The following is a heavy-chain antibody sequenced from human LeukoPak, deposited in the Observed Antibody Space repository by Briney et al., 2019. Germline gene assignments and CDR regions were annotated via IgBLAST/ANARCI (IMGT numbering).Heavy chain of an antibody. V-gene: IGHV4-34*01. CDR2: INHSGST. D-gene: IGHD3-10*01. CDR1: GGSFSGYY. J-gene: IGHJ6*03. CDR3: ARMGGHYGSGSYYLVAYYYMDV. Sequence: PSETLSLTCAVYGGSFSGYYWSWIRQPPGKGLEWIGEINHSGSTNYNPSLKSRVTISVDTSKNQFSLKLSSVTAADTAVYYCARMGGHYGSGSYYLVAYYYMDVWGKGTTVTVSS.